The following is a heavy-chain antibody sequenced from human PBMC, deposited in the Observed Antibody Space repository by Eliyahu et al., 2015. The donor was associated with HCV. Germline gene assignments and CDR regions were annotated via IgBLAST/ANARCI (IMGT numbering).Heavy chain of an antibody. CDR3: AKDRSKLSGSYWYWYFDL. V-gene: IGHV3-23*01. CDR1: GFTFSSYA. D-gene: IGHD1-26*01. CDR2: ISGSGGST. Sequence: AASGFTFSSYAMSWVRQAPGKGLEWVSAISGSGGSTYYADSVKGRFTISRDNSKNTLYLQMNSLRAEDTAVYYCAKDRSKLSGSYWYWYFDLWGRGTLVTVSS. J-gene: IGHJ2*01.